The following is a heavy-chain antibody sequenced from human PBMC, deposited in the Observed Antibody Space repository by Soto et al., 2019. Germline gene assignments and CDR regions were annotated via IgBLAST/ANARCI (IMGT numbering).Heavy chain of an antibody. CDR3: TTDPAEYSSSWYPGVDY. V-gene: IGHV3-15*01. CDR1: GFTFSNAW. Sequence: EVQLVESGGGLVKPGGSLRLSCAASGFTFSNAWMSWVRQAPGKGLEWVGRIKSKTDGGTTDYAAPVKGRFTISRDDSKNTLYLQMNSLKTEDTAVYYCTTDPAEYSSSWYPGVDYWGQGTLVTVSS. D-gene: IGHD6-13*01. CDR2: IKSKTDGGTT. J-gene: IGHJ4*02.